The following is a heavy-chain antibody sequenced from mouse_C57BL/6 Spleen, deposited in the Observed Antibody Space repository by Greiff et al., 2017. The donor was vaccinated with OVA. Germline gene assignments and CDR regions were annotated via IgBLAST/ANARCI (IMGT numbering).Heavy chain of an antibody. CDR2: ISSGGDYI. V-gene: IGHV5-9-1*02. D-gene: IGHD1-1*01. Sequence: EVQVVESGEGLVKPGGSLKLSCAASGFTFSSYAMSWVRQTPEKRLEWVAYISSGGDYIYYADTVKGRFTISRDNARNTLYLQMSSLKSEDTAMYYCTRVYGSSWYFDVWGTGTTVTVSS. CDR1: GFTFSSYA. CDR3: TRVYGSSWYFDV. J-gene: IGHJ1*03.